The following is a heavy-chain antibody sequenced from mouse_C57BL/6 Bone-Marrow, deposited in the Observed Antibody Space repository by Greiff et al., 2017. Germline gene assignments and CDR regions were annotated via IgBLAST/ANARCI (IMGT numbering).Heavy chain of an antibody. V-gene: IGHV1-55*01. CDR3: ARHYSNYLYAIDY. CDR1: GYTFTSYW. CDR2: IYPGSGST. J-gene: IGHJ4*01. Sequence: QVQLQQPGAELVKPGASVKMSCKASGYTFTSYWITWVKQRPGQGLEWIGDIYPGSGSTNYNEKFKSKATLTVDTSSSTAYMQLSSLTSEDSAVYYCARHYSNYLYAIDYWGQGTSVTVSS. D-gene: IGHD2-5*01.